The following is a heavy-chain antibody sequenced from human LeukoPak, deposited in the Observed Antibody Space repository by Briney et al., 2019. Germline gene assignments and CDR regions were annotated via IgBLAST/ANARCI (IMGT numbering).Heavy chain of an antibody. D-gene: IGHD6-19*01. Sequence: PGGSLRLSCAASGFTFSSYAMSWVRQAPGKGLEWVADVKADGGETNYVDSVKGRFTISRDNSKNSVLLQMNSLRAEDTAVYYCARGQGIAVAPYWGQGTLVTVSS. CDR1: GFTFSSYA. CDR3: ARGQGIAVAPY. J-gene: IGHJ4*02. CDR2: VKADGGET. V-gene: IGHV3-7*03.